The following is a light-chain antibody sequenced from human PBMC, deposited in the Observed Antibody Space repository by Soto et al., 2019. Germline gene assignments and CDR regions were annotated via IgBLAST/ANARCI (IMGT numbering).Light chain of an antibody. Sequence: QSVLTQPASVSGSPGQSITISCTGTSSDVGGYNYVSWYQQHPGKAPKFMIYDVSNRPSGVSNRFSGSKSGNTASLTISGLQAKDDADYYCSSYTTSNTRQIVFGTGTKVTVL. V-gene: IGLV2-14*01. CDR3: SSYTTSNTRQIV. CDR2: DVS. J-gene: IGLJ1*01. CDR1: SSDVGGYNY.